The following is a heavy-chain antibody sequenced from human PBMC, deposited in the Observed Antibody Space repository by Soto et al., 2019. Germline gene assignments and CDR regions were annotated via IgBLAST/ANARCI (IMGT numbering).Heavy chain of an antibody. V-gene: IGHV5-51*01. D-gene: IGHD3-22*01. CDR3: ARKDKSGYFNWFDP. Sequence: GESLKISCRTSGYKFTSYWIAWVRQMPGKGLEWMGIIFPRDSDTRYSPSFQGQVTISADRSTSTVFLQWASLKASDTAVYFCARKDKSGYFNWFDPWGQGTLVTVSS. CDR2: IFPRDSDT. CDR1: GYKFTSYW. J-gene: IGHJ5*02.